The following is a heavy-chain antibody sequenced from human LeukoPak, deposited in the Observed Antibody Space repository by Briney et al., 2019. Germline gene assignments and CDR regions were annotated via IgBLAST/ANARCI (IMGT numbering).Heavy chain of an antibody. CDR1: GGTFSSYA. J-gene: IGHJ5*02. D-gene: IGHD3-3*01. CDR3: ASHQTYYDFWSGYHRQNWFDP. CDR2: IIPIFGTA. V-gene: IGHV1-69*06. Sequence: GASVKVSCKASGGTFSSYAISWVRQAPGQGLEWMGGIIPIFGTANYAQKFRGRVTITADKSTSTAYMELSSLRSEDTAVYYCASHQTYYDFWSGYHRQNWFDPWGQGTLVTVSS.